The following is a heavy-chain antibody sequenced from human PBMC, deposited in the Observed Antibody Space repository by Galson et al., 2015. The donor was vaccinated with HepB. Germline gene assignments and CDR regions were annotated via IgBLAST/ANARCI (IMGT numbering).Heavy chain of an antibody. J-gene: IGHJ4*01. Sequence: SLRLSCAVSGFTFNRYGMHWVRQAPGKGLEWVALIWANGSNRYYSNSVMGRFTISRDNSKNTLFLEMNSLRAEDTAVYYCVREMAIAAPASFDLWGHGTLFTVSS. CDR1: GFTFNRYG. CDR2: IWANGSNR. D-gene: IGHD6-25*01. V-gene: IGHV3-33*01. CDR3: VREMAIAAPASFDL.